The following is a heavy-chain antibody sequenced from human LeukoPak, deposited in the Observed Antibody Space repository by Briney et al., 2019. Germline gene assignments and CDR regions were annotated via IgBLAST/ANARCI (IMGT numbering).Heavy chain of an antibody. Sequence: GGSLRLSCAASGFTFSSYWMSWVRQAPGKGLEWVSAISGGGGNTYYADSVKGRFTISRDNSKNTLYLQMNSLRAEDTAVYYCGKNRYSGSLSPFDIWGQGTMVTVSS. CDR3: GKNRYSGSLSPFDI. J-gene: IGHJ3*02. CDR1: GFTFSSYW. D-gene: IGHD1-26*01. CDR2: ISGGGGNT. V-gene: IGHV3-23*01.